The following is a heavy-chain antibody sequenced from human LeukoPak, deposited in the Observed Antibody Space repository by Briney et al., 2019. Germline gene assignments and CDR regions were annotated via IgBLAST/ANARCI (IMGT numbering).Heavy chain of an antibody. CDR2: IIPIFGTA. CDR1: GGTFSSYA. J-gene: IGHJ3*02. CDR3: ARGGYYYDSSGYLAFDI. Sequence: SVKVSCKASGGTFSSYAISWVRQAPGQGLEWMGGIIPIFGTANYAQKFQGRVAITADKSTSTAYKELSSLRSEDTAVYYCARGGYYYDSSGYLAFDIWGQGTMVTVSS. D-gene: IGHD3-22*01. V-gene: IGHV1-69*06.